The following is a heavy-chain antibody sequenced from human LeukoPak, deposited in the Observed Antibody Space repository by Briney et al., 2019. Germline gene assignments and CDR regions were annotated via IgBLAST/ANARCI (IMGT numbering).Heavy chain of an antibody. CDR3: AKNRNYCDSSGYYYFFDY. V-gene: IGHV1-2*06. Sequence: ASVKVSCKASGYTFTGYYMHWVRQAPGQGLEWMGQINPNSGGTNYAQKFQGRVTMTRDTSISTAYMELSRLRSDDTAVYYCAKNRNYCDSSGYYYFFDYWGQGTLVTVSS. CDR1: GYTFTGYY. J-gene: IGHJ4*02. CDR2: INPNSGGT. D-gene: IGHD3-22*01.